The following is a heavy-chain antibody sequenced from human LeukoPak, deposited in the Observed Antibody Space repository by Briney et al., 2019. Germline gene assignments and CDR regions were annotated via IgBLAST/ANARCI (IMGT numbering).Heavy chain of an antibody. J-gene: IGHJ4*02. V-gene: IGHV4-34*01. CDR3: ARATRYYDSSGYRKYYFDY. D-gene: IGHD3-22*01. CDR2: INHSGST. Sequence: SETLSLTCAVYGGSFSGYYWSWIRQPPGKGLEWIGEINHSGSTNYNPSLKSRVTISVDTSKNQFSLKLSSVTAADTAVYYCARATRYYDSSGYRKYYFDYWGQGTLVTVSS. CDR1: GGSFSGYY.